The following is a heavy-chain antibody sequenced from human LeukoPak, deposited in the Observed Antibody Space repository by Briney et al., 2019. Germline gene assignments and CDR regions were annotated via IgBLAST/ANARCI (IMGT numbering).Heavy chain of an antibody. V-gene: IGHV3-7*04. CDR2: INQDGSEK. D-gene: IGHD4-23*01. Sequence: GGSLRLSCAASGFTFSRYWMSWVRQAPGKGLEWVANINQDGSEKYYVDSVKGRFTISRDNAKNSLYLQMNSLRAEDTAVHYCMRDYGGDWGQGTLVTVSS. CDR3: MRDYGGD. J-gene: IGHJ4*02. CDR1: GFTFSRYW.